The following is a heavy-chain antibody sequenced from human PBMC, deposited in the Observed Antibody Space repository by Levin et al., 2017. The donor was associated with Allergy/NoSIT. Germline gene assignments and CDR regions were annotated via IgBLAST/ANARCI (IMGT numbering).Heavy chain of an antibody. Sequence: SQTLSLTCSLSGDSVIRGDHYWSWIRQSPGKGLEWIVYNNVRGVYYYTPTLTGRVAVSVDTSNNWFSLTLNSMTAADTAVYFCARRWGRNPPFSTTNRGPGYFDLWGRGTLVTVSS. CDR2: NNVRGVY. J-gene: IGHJ2*01. V-gene: IGHV4-30-4*01. D-gene: IGHD7-27*01. CDR1: GDSVIRGDHY. CDR3: ARRWGRNPPFSTTNRGPGYFDL.